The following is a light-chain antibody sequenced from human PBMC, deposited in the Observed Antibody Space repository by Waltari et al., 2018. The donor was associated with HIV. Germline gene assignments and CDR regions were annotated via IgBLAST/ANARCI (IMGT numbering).Light chain of an antibody. V-gene: IGKV3-15*01. CDR3: QQNIHWPPYT. CDR2: AAS. Sequence: ETVLTQSPVTLSVSPGERVTLSCRASQSVSGNLVWYQQKPGQAPRLLIYAASSRATDIPARFSGSGPGTDYTLTISNLQSEDSAVYYCQQNIHWPPYTFGQGTKLEIK. J-gene: IGKJ2*01. CDR1: QSVSGN.